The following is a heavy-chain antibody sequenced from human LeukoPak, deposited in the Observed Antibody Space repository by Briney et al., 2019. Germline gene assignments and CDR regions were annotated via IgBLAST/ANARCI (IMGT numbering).Heavy chain of an antibody. CDR1: GYTFTGYY. D-gene: IGHD6-13*01. Sequence: ASVKVSCKASGYTFTGYYMHWVRQAPGQGLEWMGWINPNSGGTNYAQKFQGRVTMTRDTSISTAYMELSRLRSDDTAVYYCASCPLEQQLEFGFDPWGQGTLVTVSS. CDR3: ASCPLEQQLEFGFDP. CDR2: INPNSGGT. J-gene: IGHJ5*02. V-gene: IGHV1-2*02.